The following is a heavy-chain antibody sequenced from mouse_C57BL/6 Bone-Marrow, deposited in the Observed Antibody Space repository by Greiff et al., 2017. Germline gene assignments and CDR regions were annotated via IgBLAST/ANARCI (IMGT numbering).Heavy chain of an antibody. CDR1: GYTFTDYE. J-gene: IGHJ1*03. V-gene: IGHV1-15*01. CDR2: IDPETGGT. CDR3: TTGGYGNYVYWYFDV. Sequence: LVESGAELVMPGASVTLSCKASGYTFTDYEMHWVQPTPVHGLEWIGAIDPETGGTAYNQKFKGKAILTADKSSSTAYMELRSLTSEDSAVYYCTTGGYGNYVYWYFDVWGTGTTVTVSS. D-gene: IGHD2-1*01.